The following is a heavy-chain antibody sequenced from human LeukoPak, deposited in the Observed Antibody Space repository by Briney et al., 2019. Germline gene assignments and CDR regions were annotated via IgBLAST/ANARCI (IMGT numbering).Heavy chain of an antibody. Sequence: GASVKVSCKASGYTFTSYYMHWVRQAPGQGLEWMGIINPSDGSTSCAQKFQGRVTMTRDTSTSTVYMELSSLRSEDTAVYYCARVPAATIDRLYYYYYGMDVWGQGTTVTVSS. CDR3: ARVPAATIDRLYYYYYGMDV. D-gene: IGHD2-2*01. J-gene: IGHJ6*02. CDR1: GYTFTSYY. V-gene: IGHV1-46*01. CDR2: INPSDGST.